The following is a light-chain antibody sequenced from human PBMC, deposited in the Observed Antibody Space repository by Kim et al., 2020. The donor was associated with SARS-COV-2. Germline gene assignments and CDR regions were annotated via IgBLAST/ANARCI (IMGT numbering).Light chain of an antibody. V-gene: IGLV3-1*01. CDR3: QAWDSSIVV. CDR1: KLGDKY. Sequence: SWTPGKTASITCSGDKLGDKYARWYQQKPGQSPVLVIYQDSKRPSGFPERFSGSNSGNTATLTLSGTQAMDEADYYCQAWDSSIVVFGGGTQLTVL. J-gene: IGLJ2*01. CDR2: QDS.